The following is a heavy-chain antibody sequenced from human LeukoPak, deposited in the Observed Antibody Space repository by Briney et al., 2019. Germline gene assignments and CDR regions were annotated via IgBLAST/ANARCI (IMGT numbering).Heavy chain of an antibody. CDR2: INPDGTIT. CDR1: GFTFSSFW. CDR3: ARSKISAHDY. V-gene: IGHV3-74*01. J-gene: IGHJ4*02. D-gene: IGHD6-6*01. Sequence: GGSLTLSCAASGFTFSSFWMHWVRQAPGKGLVWVSRINPDGTITSYADSVKGRFTISRDNAKNTLYLQMNSLRAEDTAVYSCARSKISAHDYWGQGTLVTVSS.